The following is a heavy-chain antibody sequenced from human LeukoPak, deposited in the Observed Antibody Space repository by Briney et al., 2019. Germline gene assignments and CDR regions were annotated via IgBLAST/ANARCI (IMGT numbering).Heavy chain of an antibody. CDR1: GFTFSSYW. J-gene: IGHJ4*02. CDR2: ISWNSGSI. V-gene: IGHV3-9*01. Sequence: GGSLRLSCAASGFTFSSYWMHWVRQAPGKGLEWVSGISWNSGSIGYADSVKGRFTISRDNAKNSLYLQMNSLRAEDTALYYCAKDATNYYDSSGYSHWGQGTLVTVSS. D-gene: IGHD3-22*01. CDR3: AKDATNYYDSSGYSH.